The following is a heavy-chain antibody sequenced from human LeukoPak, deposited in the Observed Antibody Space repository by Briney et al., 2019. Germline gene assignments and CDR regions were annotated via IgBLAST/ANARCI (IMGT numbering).Heavy chain of an antibody. CDR2: ISGSGVST. D-gene: IGHD6-19*01. Sequence: PGGSLRLSCAASGFTFRTSGMSWVRQAPGKGLEWVSAISGSGVSTYYADSVKGRFTISRDNSKNTLYLQMNSLRAEDTAVYYCAKDRQWLGEGGFDYWGQGTLVTVSS. V-gene: IGHV3-23*01. CDR1: GFTFRTSG. J-gene: IGHJ4*02. CDR3: AKDRQWLGEGGFDY.